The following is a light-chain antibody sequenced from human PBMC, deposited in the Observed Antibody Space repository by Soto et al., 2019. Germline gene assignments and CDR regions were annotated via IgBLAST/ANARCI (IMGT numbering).Light chain of an antibody. CDR1: QSIGGF. CDR2: AAS. Sequence: DIQITQSPSSVSVSVGYGVTIPCRASQSIGGFLNWYQQKLGKAPKLLIYAASSLQSGVPSRFSGSGSGTDFTLTISSLQPEDFATYYCQQTYSSPKWTFGQGTKVDIK. J-gene: IGKJ1*01. V-gene: IGKV1-39*01. CDR3: QQTYSSPKWT.